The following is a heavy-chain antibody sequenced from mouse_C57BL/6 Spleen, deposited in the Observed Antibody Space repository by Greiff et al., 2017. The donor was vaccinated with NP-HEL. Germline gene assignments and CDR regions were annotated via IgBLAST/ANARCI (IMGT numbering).Heavy chain of an antibody. CDR2: ISYDGSN. Sequence: ESGPGLVKPSQSLSLTCSVTGYSITSGYYWNWIRQFPGNKLEWMGYISYDGSNNYNPSLKNRISITRDTSKNQFFLKLNSVTTEDTATYYCARYYGSGGFAYWGQGTLVTVSA. CDR1: GYSITSGYY. J-gene: IGHJ3*01. D-gene: IGHD1-1*01. CDR3: ARYYGSGGFAY. V-gene: IGHV3-6*01.